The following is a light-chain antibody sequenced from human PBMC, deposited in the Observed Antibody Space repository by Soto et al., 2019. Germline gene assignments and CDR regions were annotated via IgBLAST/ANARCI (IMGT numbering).Light chain of an antibody. V-gene: IGKV3D-15*01. CDR3: HQRQSWPRT. Sequence: EIVMTQSPATLSVSPVKRAPLSSWASQFVSTRLAWYQHKPGQAPRLLIYLTSNRAAGVPSRFSAWGSETDFTLTISDVQPEDFAVYYCHQRQSWPRTFGQGTKVDI. CDR1: QFVSTR. CDR2: LTS. J-gene: IGKJ1*01.